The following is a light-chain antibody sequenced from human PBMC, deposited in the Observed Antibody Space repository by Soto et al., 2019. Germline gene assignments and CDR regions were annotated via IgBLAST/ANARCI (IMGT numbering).Light chain of an antibody. CDR3: RVHGTLLGA. CDR2: GAS. J-gene: IGKJ4*02. Sequence: EIVLTHSPCTLSLSPLERATLSFRSSQSVTNSYLSWYRQKPGQAPRLLLYGASSRATGVPDRFSGSGSGTDFTLPISRQERKDVVVHYRRVHGTLLGAFGGGTKVDIK. V-gene: IGKV3-20*01. CDR1: QSVTNSY.